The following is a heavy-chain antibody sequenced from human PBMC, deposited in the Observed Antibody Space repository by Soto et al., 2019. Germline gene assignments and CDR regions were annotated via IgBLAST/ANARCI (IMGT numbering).Heavy chain of an antibody. V-gene: IGHV1-18*04. D-gene: IGHD6-6*01. CDR3: ARALYSSSSYNWFDP. CDR2: ISAYNGNT. Sequence: ASVKVSCKASGYTFTSYGISWVRQAPGQGLEWMGWISAYNGNTNYAQKLQGRVTMTTDTSTSTAYMELRSLRSDDTAVYYCARALYSSSSYNWFDPWGQGTLVTVSS. CDR1: GYTFTSYG. J-gene: IGHJ5*02.